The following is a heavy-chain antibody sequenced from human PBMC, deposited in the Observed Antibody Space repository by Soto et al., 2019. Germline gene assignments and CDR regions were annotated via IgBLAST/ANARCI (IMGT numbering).Heavy chain of an antibody. CDR1: GFTFSSYS. Sequence: GGSLRLSCAASGFTFSSYSMNWVRQAPGKGLEWVSYISSSSSTIYYADSVKGRFTISRDNAKNSLYLQMNSLRAEDTAVYYCARAGVFPFDYWGQGTLVTVSS. D-gene: IGHD3-10*01. J-gene: IGHJ4*02. CDR2: ISSSSSTI. V-gene: IGHV3-48*01. CDR3: ARAGVFPFDY.